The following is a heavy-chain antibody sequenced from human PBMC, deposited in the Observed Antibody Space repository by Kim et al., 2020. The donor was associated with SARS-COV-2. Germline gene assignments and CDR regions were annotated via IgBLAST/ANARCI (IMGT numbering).Heavy chain of an antibody. J-gene: IGHJ6*02. V-gene: IGHV3-23*01. CDR2: ISGSGGST. Sequence: GGSLRLSCAASRFTFNNYAMSWVRQAPGKGLEWVSGISGSGGSTYSADSVKGRFTISRDNSKNTVYLQMNSLRAEDTAVYYCAKWRYDSYFYGMDVWGQG. CDR3: AKWRYDSYFYGMDV. CDR1: RFTFNNYA. D-gene: IGHD3-16*01.